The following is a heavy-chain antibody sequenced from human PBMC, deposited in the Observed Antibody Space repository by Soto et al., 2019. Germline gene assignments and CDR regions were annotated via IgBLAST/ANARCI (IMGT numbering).Heavy chain of an antibody. V-gene: IGHV3-74*01. CDR2: INSDGSST. Sequence: GGSLRLSCAASGFTFDDYAMHWVRQAPGKGLEWVSRINSDGSSTSYADSVKGRFTISRDNSKNTLCLQMNSLRAEDTAVYYCARDPLPNAYCICTFCYRRPRFYPSGQGALVTVSS. J-gene: IGHJ5*02. CDR1: GFTFDDYA. CDR3: ARDPLPNAYCICTFCYRRPRFYP. D-gene: IGHD2-2*01.